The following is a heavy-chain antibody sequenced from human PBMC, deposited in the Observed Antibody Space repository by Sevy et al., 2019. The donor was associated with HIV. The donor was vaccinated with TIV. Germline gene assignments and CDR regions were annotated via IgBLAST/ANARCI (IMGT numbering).Heavy chain of an antibody. Sequence: GGSLRLSCAASGFTFDDYTMHWVRQAPGKGLEWVSLISWDGGSTYNADPVKGRFTISSDNSKNSLYLQMNSLRTEDTALYYCAKDHRRIAAAGYEMDYWGQGTLVTVSS. CDR3: AKDHRRIAAAGYEMDY. D-gene: IGHD6-13*01. V-gene: IGHV3-43*01. J-gene: IGHJ4*02. CDR1: GFTFDDYT. CDR2: ISWDGGST.